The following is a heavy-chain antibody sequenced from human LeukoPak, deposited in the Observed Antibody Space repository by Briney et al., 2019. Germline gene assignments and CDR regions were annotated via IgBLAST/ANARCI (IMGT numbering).Heavy chain of an antibody. J-gene: IGHJ5*02. D-gene: IGHD5-12*01. CDR1: GYTFTSYG. Sequence: GASVKVSCKASGYTFTSYGISWVRQAPGQGLEWMGWISAYNGNTSYAQKFQGRVTMTRDMSTSTVYMELSSLRSEDTAVYYCARDKARYSGYDLGRWDHWFDPWGQGTLVTVSS. CDR3: ARDKARYSGYDLGRWDHWFDP. V-gene: IGHV1-18*01. CDR2: ISAYNGNT.